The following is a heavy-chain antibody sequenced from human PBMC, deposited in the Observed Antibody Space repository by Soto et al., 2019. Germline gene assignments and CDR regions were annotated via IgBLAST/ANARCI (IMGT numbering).Heavy chain of an antibody. CDR3: ARGEGSGSNALGH. CDR2: IQDGGSI. Sequence: GGSLRLSCAASGFTVSNNYMTWFRQAPGKGLEWVAVIQDGGSISYADSMSDRFTISRDNSKNTVFLEMNNLRPEDTAVYFCARGEGSGSNALGHWGQGTLVTVSS. D-gene: IGHD3-16*01. J-gene: IGHJ4*02. CDR1: GFTVSNNY. V-gene: IGHV3-66*01.